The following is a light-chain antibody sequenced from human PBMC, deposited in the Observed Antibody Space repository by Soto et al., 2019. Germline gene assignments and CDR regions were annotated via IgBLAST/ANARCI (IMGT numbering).Light chain of an antibody. V-gene: IGKV1-12*01. CDR1: QSISSW. CDR3: QQANSFPIT. Sequence: DLQMTQSPSSVSASLGDRATIXXRARQSISSWVAWYQQKPGKAPKLXIDAASSLQRGGPSRFSGSGAGTDFTLTISSLQPEDFATYYCQQANSFPITFGQGTRLEIK. CDR2: AAS. J-gene: IGKJ5*01.